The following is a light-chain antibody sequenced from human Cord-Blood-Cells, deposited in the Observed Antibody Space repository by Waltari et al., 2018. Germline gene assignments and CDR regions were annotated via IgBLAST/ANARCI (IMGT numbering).Light chain of an antibody. J-gene: IGKJ1*01. Sequence: DIKMTPSPSTLSASVGDRVTITCRTSQIISSWLAWYQQKPGKAPKLLIYDASRLESGVPSMFSGSGSGTEFTLTISSLQPDYFATYYCQQYNSYSTFGQGTKVEIK. CDR1: QIISSW. CDR2: DAS. V-gene: IGKV1-5*01. CDR3: QQYNSYST.